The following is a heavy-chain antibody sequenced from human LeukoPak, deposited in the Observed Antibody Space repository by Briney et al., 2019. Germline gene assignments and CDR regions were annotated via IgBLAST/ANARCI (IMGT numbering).Heavy chain of an antibody. J-gene: IGHJ4*02. CDR2: TSAYNGNT. D-gene: IGHD4-17*01. V-gene: IGHV1-18*01. Sequence: ASVKVSCKASGYTXTSYGISWVRQAPGQGLEWMGWTSAYNGNTNYAQKLQGRVTMTTDTYTSTAYMELRSLRSDDTAVYYCARVVRSDYGDYPYPEMDYWGQGTLVTVSS. CDR1: GYTXTSYG. CDR3: ARVVRSDYGDYPYPEMDY.